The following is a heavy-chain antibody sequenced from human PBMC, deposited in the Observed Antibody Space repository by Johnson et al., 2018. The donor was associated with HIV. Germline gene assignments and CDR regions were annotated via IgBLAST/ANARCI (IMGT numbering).Heavy chain of an antibody. D-gene: IGHD1-26*01. V-gene: IGHV3-30-3*01. CDR2: ISFDANNK. J-gene: IGHJ3*02. Sequence: QVQLVESGGGVVQPGGSLRLSCAASGFTFSSYAMHWVRQAPGKGLEWVAVISFDANNKYYADSVKGRFTISRDNSKNTLYLQMNSLRAEDTAVYYCARATLGADDAFDIWSQGTMVTVSS. CDR1: GFTFSSYA. CDR3: ARATLGADDAFDI.